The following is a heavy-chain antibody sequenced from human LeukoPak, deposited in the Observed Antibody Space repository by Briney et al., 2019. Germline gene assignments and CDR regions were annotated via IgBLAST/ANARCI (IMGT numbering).Heavy chain of an antibody. J-gene: IGHJ4*02. Sequence: GGSLRLSCSASGFTFSRSAMTWVRQLPGKGLKWVSTISGNGQQRYYGDSVKGRFSVSRDNSKNTLYLQMDSLRADDSALYYCAKDGNYLDSRGFFIPFDHWGQGTLVTVSS. CDR2: ISGNGQQR. V-gene: IGHV3-23*01. CDR1: GFTFSRSA. CDR3: AKDGNYLDSRGFFIPFDH. D-gene: IGHD3-22*01.